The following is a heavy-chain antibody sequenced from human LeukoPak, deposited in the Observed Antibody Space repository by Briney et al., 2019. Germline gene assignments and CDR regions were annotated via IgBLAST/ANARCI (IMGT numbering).Heavy chain of an antibody. Sequence: GASVKVSCKASGYTFTGYYMHWVRQAPGQGLEWLGWINPNSGGTNYAQKFQGRVTMTRDTSNSTAYMELSRLRCDDTAVYYCAGSSALSGSRLHDCWGQGTLLTVSS. D-gene: IGHD1-20*01. V-gene: IGHV1-2*02. J-gene: IGHJ4*02. CDR3: AGSSALSGSRLHDC. CDR1: GYTFTGYY. CDR2: INPNSGGT.